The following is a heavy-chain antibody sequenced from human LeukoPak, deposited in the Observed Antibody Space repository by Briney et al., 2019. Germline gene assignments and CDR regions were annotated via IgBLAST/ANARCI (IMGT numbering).Heavy chain of an antibody. CDR1: GYTFTGYY. D-gene: IGHD5-12*01. J-gene: IGHJ4*02. V-gene: IGHV1-46*03. Sequence: ASVKVSCKASGYTFTGYYMHWVRQAPGQGLEWMGIINPSGGSTSYAQKFQGRVTMTRDTSTSTVYMELSSLRSEDTAVYYCARVSLYSGYDFPHDYWGQGTLVTVSS. CDR3: ARVSLYSGYDFPHDY. CDR2: INPSGGST.